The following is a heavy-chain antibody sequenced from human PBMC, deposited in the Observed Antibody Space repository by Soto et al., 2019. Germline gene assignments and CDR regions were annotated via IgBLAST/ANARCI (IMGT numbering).Heavy chain of an antibody. CDR2: IYYSGST. V-gene: IGHV4-30-4*01. J-gene: IGHJ5*02. CDR3: ARAPMVRGVYWFDP. Sequence: SETLSLTCTVSGGSISSGDYYWSWIRQPPGKGLEWIGFIYYSGSTYYNPSLKSRVTISVDTSKNQFSLKLSSVTAADTAVYYCARAPMVRGVYWFDPWGQGTLVTVSS. D-gene: IGHD3-10*01. CDR1: GGSISSGDYY.